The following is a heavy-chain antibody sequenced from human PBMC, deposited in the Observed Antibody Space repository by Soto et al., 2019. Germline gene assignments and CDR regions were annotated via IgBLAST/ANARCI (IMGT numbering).Heavy chain of an antibody. Sequence: PGGSLRLSCAASGFTFSSYGMHWVRQAPGKGLEWVAVISYDGSNKYYADSVKGRFTISGDNSKNTLYLQMNSLRAEDTAVYYCAKILSPMVRGVIRASFDGMDVWGQGTTVTVSS. D-gene: IGHD3-10*01. J-gene: IGHJ6*02. CDR2: ISYDGSNK. CDR1: GFTFSSYG. CDR3: AKILSPMVRGVIRASFDGMDV. V-gene: IGHV3-30*18.